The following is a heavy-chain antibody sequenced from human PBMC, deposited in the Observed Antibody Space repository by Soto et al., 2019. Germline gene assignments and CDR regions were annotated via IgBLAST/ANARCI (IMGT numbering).Heavy chain of an antibody. Sequence: QVQLVQSGPEVKKPGASVKVSCKASGNTFSSHGFSWVRQAPGQGLEWMGWISGFNGQTNYALKFQGRVTVTTDTSTRTAYMELRSLRSDDTAVDFCARVDPRGVAVVRDYWGQGTLVTVSS. CDR2: ISGFNGQT. J-gene: IGHJ4*02. V-gene: IGHV1-18*01. D-gene: IGHD3-3*01. CDR1: GNTFSSHG. CDR3: ARVDPRGVAVVRDY.